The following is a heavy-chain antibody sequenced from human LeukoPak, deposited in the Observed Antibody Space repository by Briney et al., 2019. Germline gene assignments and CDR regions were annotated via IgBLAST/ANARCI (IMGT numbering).Heavy chain of an antibody. J-gene: IGHJ4*02. Sequence: SETLSLTCTVSGGSISSYYWSWIRQPPGKGLEWIGYIYHTGGTNYNPSLTSRVNISVDTSKNQFSLNLTSVTAADTAVYYCARWGSIAVARFDYWGQGTLVTVSS. CDR2: IYHTGGT. CDR3: ARWGSIAVARFDY. D-gene: IGHD6-6*01. CDR1: GGSISSYY. V-gene: IGHV4-59*01.